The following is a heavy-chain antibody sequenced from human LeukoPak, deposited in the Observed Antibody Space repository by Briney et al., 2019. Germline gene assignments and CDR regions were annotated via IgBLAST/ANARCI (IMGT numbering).Heavy chain of an antibody. D-gene: IGHD2-21*02. CDR2: TWYDGSNK. CDR1: GSTFSHYG. Sequence: PGKSLRLSCVASGSTFSHYGMHWVRQAPGKGLEWVGVTWYDGSNKHYTDSVKGRFTISRENSKNTLYLQMNSLRAEDTAVYYCARELGLRTIDAFDIWGQGTMVTVSS. J-gene: IGHJ3*02. CDR3: ARELGLRTIDAFDI. V-gene: IGHV3-33*01.